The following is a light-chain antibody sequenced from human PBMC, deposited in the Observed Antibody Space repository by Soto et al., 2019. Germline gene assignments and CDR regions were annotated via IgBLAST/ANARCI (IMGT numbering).Light chain of an antibody. CDR3: QQYNSYRRT. Sequence: DIQMTQSPSTLSASVGDRVTITCRASQSISSWLAWYQQKPGKAPKLLIYDASSLDSGVPSRFSGSGSGTEFTLTISSLQPDDFATYYSQQYNSYRRTFGQGTKVEIK. J-gene: IGKJ1*01. V-gene: IGKV1-5*01. CDR2: DAS. CDR1: QSISSW.